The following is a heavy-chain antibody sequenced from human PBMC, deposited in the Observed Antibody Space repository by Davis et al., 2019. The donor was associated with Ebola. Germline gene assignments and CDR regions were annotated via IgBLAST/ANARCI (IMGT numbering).Heavy chain of an antibody. CDR1: GASSSGHY. J-gene: IGHJ6*02. D-gene: IGHD5-18*01. V-gene: IGHV4-34*01. Sequence: MPSETLSPTCAVYGASSSGHYWSWIRQPPGKGLEWIGEINHSGSTNYNPSLKSRVTISVHTSKNQFPLKLSSVTAADTAVYYCARGHSYGSMVYGMDVWGQGTTVSVSS. CDR3: ARGHSYGSMVYGMDV. CDR2: INHSGST.